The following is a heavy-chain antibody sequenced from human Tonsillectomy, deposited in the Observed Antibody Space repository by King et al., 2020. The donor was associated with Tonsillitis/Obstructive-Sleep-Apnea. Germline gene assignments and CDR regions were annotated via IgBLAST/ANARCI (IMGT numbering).Heavy chain of an antibody. CDR3: SRVYCSTTSCYTGTDHYYYYMDV. V-gene: IGHV1-69*12. Sequence: QLVQSGAEVKKPGSSMKVSCKTSGGTFSNYAISWVRQAPGRGLEWMGGIIPIFGTANYAQRFQGRVTITADESTSTAYMELSSLRSEDTAVYYWSRVYCSTTSCYTGTDHYYYYMDVWGKGTTVTVSS. J-gene: IGHJ6*03. CDR2: IIPIFGTA. CDR1: GGTFSNYA. D-gene: IGHD2-2*02.